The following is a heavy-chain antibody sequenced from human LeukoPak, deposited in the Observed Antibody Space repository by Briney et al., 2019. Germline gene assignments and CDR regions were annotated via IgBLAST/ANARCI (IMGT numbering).Heavy chain of an antibody. CDR3: ARHGTIPSEGYFDY. J-gene: IGHJ4*02. CDR2: IHNSGRT. CDR1: GGSVSSYY. D-gene: IGHD1-14*01. Sequence: PSETLSLTCSVSGGSVSSYYWSWIRQSPGKGLEWIGYIHNSGRTNYNPSLKSRVTGFVDTSKNQVSLRLSSVTAADTAVYYCARHGTIPSEGYFDYWGQGALVTVSS. V-gene: IGHV4-59*08.